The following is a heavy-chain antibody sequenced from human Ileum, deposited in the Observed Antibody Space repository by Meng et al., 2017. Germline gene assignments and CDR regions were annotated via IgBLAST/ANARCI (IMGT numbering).Heavy chain of an antibody. J-gene: IGHJ4*02. Sequence: QLLLLVSGRGLVEPSGTVSLNCAVSSGSIHSDTYLSWVRLPPGKRLEWIGQISHSGSTFYTPSLKSRVTMSVDKSKSQFSLMLTSVTAAETAVYYCARHGGYYQGFWGQGTLVTVSS. V-gene: IGHV4-4*02. CDR2: ISHSGST. D-gene: IGHD4-23*01. CDR1: SGSIHSDTY. CDR3: ARHGGYYQGF.